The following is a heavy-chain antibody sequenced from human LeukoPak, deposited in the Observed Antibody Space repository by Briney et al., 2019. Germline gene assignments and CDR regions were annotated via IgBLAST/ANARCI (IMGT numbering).Heavy chain of an antibody. CDR1: GFTFSDYY. CDR2: ISNSSIYT. J-gene: IGHJ4*02. V-gene: IGHV3-11*06. Sequence: GGSLRLSCAASGFTFSDYYMSWIRQAPGKGLEWVSYISNSSIYTNYADSVKGRFTISRDNAKNSLYLQMNSLRGEVTAVYYCARDLRGYSYGDFDYWGQGTLVTVSS. D-gene: IGHD5-18*01. CDR3: ARDLRGYSYGDFDY.